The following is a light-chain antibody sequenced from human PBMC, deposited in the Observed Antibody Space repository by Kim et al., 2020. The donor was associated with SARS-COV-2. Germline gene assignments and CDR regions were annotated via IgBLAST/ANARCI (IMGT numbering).Light chain of an antibody. V-gene: IGKV3-15*01. Sequence: VPPGTRVPPSCRASQSVSSNLAWYQQKPGQAPRLLIYGASTRATGIPARFSGSGSGTEFTLTISSLQSEDFAVYYCQHYNNWLRTFGQGTKVDIK. CDR2: GAS. J-gene: IGKJ1*01. CDR1: QSVSSN. CDR3: QHYNNWLRT.